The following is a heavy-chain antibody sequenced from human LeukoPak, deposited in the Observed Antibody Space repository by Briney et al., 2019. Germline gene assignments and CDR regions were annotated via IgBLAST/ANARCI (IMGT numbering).Heavy chain of an antibody. D-gene: IGHD3-3*01. J-gene: IGHJ4*02. Sequence: PSETLSLTCAVYGGSFSGYYWSWIRQPPGKGLEWIGEINHSGSTNYNPSLKSRVTISVDTSKNQFSLKLSSVTAADTAVYYCARGTTSTYYDFWSGYYLGYFDYWGQGTLVTVSS. CDR3: ARGTTSTYYDFWSGYYLGYFDY. CDR1: GGSFSGYY. CDR2: INHSGST. V-gene: IGHV4-34*01.